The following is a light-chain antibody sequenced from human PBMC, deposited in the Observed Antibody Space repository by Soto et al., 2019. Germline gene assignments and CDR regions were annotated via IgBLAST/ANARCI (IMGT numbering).Light chain of an antibody. J-gene: IGKJ2*01. CDR2: KAS. Sequence: DIQMTQSPSTLSASVGGRVTITCRASQSISNWLAWYQQKPGKAPKLLIYKASSLESGVPSRFSGSGSGTEFTLTISSLQPDDFATYYCQHYISYPYTFGQGTKLEIK. V-gene: IGKV1-5*03. CDR3: QHYISYPYT. CDR1: QSISNW.